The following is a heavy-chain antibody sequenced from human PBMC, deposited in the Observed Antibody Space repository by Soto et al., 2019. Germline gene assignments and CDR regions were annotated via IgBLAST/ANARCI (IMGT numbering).Heavy chain of an antibody. CDR2: ISADNGNT. CDR3: AREEGWNYYDSRGYHGSGSAFEI. V-gene: IGHV1-18*01. Sequence: ASVKGSCKASGYTFTSYGISWVRQAPGQGLEWMGWISADNGNTKYSQKLQGRVTMTTDTSTSTAYMELRSLRSDDTAVYYCAREEGWNYYDSRGYHGSGSAFEIWGQGTMVTVSP. J-gene: IGHJ3*02. D-gene: IGHD3-22*01. CDR1: GYTFTSYG.